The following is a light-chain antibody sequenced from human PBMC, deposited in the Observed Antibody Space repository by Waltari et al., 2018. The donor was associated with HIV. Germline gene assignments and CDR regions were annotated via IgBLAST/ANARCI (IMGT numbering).Light chain of an antibody. CDR3: MQALQTPLT. Sequence: SISCRSSQSLLHSNGYNYLDWYLQKPGQSPQLLIYLGSNRASGVPDRFSGSGSGTDFTLKISRVEAEDVGVYYCMQALQTPLTFGGGTKVEIK. V-gene: IGKV2-28*01. CDR1: QSLLHSNGYNY. CDR2: LGS. J-gene: IGKJ4*01.